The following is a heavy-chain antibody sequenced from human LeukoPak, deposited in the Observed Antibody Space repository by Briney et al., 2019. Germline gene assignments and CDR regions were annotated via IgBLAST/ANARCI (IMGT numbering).Heavy chain of an antibody. CDR1: GFILSSYS. Sequence: GGSLRLSCAASGFILSSYSMNWVRQAPGKGLEWLSYISSSSTTIYYADSVKGRFTISRDNARNSLYLQMNSLKAEDTAVYYCARNRFPITGTTNNYYYMDVWGKGTTVTVSS. CDR3: ARNRFPITGTTNNYYYMDV. CDR2: ISSSSTTI. D-gene: IGHD1-7*01. V-gene: IGHV3-48*04. J-gene: IGHJ6*03.